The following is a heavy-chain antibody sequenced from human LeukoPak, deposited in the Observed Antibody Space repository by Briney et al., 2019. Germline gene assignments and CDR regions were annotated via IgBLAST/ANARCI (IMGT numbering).Heavy chain of an antibody. CDR3: ARDGYSNGAFDI. J-gene: IGHJ3*02. D-gene: IGHD4-11*01. Sequence: SETLSLTCTVSGGSISSGGYYWSWIRQHPGKGLEWIGYIFYSGSTYYNPPLKSRVTMSVDTSKNQFSLKLSSVTAADTAVYYCARDGYSNGAFDIWGQGTMVTVSS. V-gene: IGHV4-31*03. CDR2: IFYSGST. CDR1: GGSISSGGYY.